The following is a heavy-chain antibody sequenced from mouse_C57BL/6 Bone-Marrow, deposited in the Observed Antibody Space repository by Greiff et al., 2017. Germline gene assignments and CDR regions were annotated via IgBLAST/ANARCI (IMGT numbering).Heavy chain of an antibody. J-gene: IGHJ3*01. CDR3: ARWVLTTFAY. Sequence: VQLQQSGPELVKPGASVKISCKASGYAFSSSWMNWVKQRPGKGLEWIGRIYPGDGDTNYNGKFKGKATLTADKSSSTASMQLSSLTSEDSAVYVGARWVLTTFAYWGTGTLVTVSA. CDR1: GYAFSSSW. CDR2: IYPGDGDT. D-gene: IGHD2-13*01. V-gene: IGHV1-82*01.